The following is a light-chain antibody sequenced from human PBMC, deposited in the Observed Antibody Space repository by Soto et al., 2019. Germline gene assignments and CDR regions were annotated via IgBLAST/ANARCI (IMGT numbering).Light chain of an antibody. CDR3: QQRSNWPDA. V-gene: IGKV3-11*01. CDR1: QSVDRY. CDR2: GAS. Sequence: EIVMTQSPATLSMSPGERATLSCWASQSVDRYLAWYQQKPGQAPRLLIYGASSRATGIPDRFSGGGSGTDFTLTISSLQPEDFAVYYCQQRSNWPDAFGQGARLEIK. J-gene: IGKJ5*01.